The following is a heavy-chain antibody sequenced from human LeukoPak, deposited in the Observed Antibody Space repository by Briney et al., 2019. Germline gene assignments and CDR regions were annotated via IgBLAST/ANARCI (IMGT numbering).Heavy chain of an antibody. CDR1: GGSISSSSYS. Sequence: SETLSLTCTVSGGSISSSSYSWGWIRQPPGKVLEWIGSIYYSGTTYYNPSLKSRVTISVDTSKIQFSLKLSSVAATDTAVYFCARLRFDFWSGYTHPYFDYWGQGTLVTVSS. CDR3: ARLRFDFWSGYTHPYFDY. J-gene: IGHJ4*02. CDR2: IYYSGTT. V-gene: IGHV4-39*01. D-gene: IGHD3-3*01.